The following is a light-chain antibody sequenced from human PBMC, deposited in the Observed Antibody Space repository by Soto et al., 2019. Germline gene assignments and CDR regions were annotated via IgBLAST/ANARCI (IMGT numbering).Light chain of an antibody. Sequence: QMTQSPSSLSASVGARVTITCRASQNIRTYLNWYQQKPGKAPSLLIYGASTLRSGVPSRLSGSGSATDFTLTIASLQPEDFATYYCHQSYTTPRTCGGGTKVEIK. CDR3: HQSYTTPRT. CDR2: GAS. V-gene: IGKV1-39*01. CDR1: QNIRTY. J-gene: IGKJ4*02.